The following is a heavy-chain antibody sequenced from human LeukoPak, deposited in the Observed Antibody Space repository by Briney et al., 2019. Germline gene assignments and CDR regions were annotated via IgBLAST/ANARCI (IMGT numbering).Heavy chain of an antibody. J-gene: IGHJ6*03. V-gene: IGHV1-24*01. CDR1: GYTLTELS. CDR2: LDPEDGET. D-gene: IGHD2-21*02. Sequence: ASVKVSCKVSGYTLTELSMHWVRQAPGKGLEWMGGLDPEDGETIYAQKFQGRVTITADESTSTAYMELSSLRSEDTAVYYCARGYCGGDCYSYYYYYMDVWGKGTTVTISS. CDR3: ARGYCGGDCYSYYYYYMDV.